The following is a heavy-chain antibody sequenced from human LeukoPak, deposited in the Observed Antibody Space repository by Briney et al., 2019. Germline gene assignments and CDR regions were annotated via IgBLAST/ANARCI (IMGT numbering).Heavy chain of an antibody. CDR1: GYSISSGYY. D-gene: IGHD4-17*01. Sequence: SETLSLTCTVSGYSISSGYYWGWIRQPPGKGLEWIGSIYHSGSTNYNPSLKSRVTISVDTSKNQFSLKLSSVTAADTAVYYCARVRSPLMTTVTTSGASGIDYWGQGTLVTVSS. J-gene: IGHJ4*02. CDR2: IYHSGST. CDR3: ARVRSPLMTTVTTSGASGIDY. V-gene: IGHV4-38-2*02.